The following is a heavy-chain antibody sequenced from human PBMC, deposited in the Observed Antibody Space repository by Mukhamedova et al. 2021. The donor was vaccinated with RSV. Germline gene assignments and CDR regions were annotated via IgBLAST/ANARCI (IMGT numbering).Heavy chain of an antibody. CDR3: AKDRGINWHYGQNFDF. V-gene: IGHV3-30*02. CDR2: IRHDGTSD. D-gene: IGHD1-7*01. J-gene: IGHJ4*02. Sequence: GKGLEWVAFIRHDGTSDHYAASVKGQFTIFRDNSKDMVYLEMNNLRAEDTAVYYCAKDRGINWHYGQNFDFCGQGTLVTVPS.